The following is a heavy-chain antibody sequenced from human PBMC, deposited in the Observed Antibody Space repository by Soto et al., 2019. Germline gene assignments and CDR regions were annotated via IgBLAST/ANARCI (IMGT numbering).Heavy chain of an antibody. J-gene: IGHJ4*02. CDR2: IYPGDSDT. D-gene: IGHD6-25*01. Sequence: GESLKISCKGSGYSFTSYWIGWVRQMPGKGLEWMGIIYPGDSDTRYSPSFQGQVTISADKSISTAYLQWSSLKASDTAMYYCARLPRVTYGPGYLYYFDYWGQGTLVTVSS. CDR3: ARLPRVTYGPGYLYYFDY. V-gene: IGHV5-51*01. CDR1: GYSFTSYW.